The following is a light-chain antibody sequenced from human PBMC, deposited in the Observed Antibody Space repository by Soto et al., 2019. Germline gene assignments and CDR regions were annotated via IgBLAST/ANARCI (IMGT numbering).Light chain of an antibody. CDR3: SSYTSSTTYV. V-gene: IGLV2-14*01. J-gene: IGLJ1*01. CDR2: HVS. Sequence: QSALTHPASVSGYPGQSITISCTGSSSDIGGYNYVSWYQQHPDKAPKLMIYHVSNRPSGISSRFSGSKSGNTASLTISGLRAEDEADYYCSSYTSSTTYVFGTGTKLTVL. CDR1: SSDIGGYNY.